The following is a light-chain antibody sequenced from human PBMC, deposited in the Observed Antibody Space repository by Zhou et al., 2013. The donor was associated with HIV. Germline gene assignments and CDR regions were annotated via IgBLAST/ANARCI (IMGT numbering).Light chain of an antibody. J-gene: IGKJ5*01. Sequence: EILLTQSPGTLSLSPGQRATLSCTASQTVSSGYLAWYQQKPGQAPRLLIYGTSNRATGVPNRFSGSGSGTDFTLTISRVEPEDFAVYSCQQYGSSPITFGQGTRLEI. CDR3: QQYGSSPIT. CDR2: GTS. V-gene: IGKV3-20*01. CDR1: QTVSSGY.